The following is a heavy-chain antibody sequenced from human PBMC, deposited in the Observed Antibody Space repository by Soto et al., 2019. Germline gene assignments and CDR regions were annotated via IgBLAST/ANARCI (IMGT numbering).Heavy chain of an antibody. Sequence: ASVKVSCKASGGTFSSYAISWVRQAPGQGLEWMGGIIPIFGTANYAQKFQGSVTITADESTSTAYMELSSLRSEDTAVYYCARSEQASGRWLQFDYNYGMEVWGQGTTVTVYS. J-gene: IGHJ6*02. D-gene: IGHD3-10*01. V-gene: IGHV1-69*13. CDR2: IIPIFGTA. CDR3: ARSEQASGRWLQFDYNYGMEV. CDR1: GGTFSSYA.